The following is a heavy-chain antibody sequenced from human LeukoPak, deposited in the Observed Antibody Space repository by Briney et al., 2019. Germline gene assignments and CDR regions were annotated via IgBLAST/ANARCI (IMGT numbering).Heavy chain of an antibody. Sequence: PSETLSLTCAVSGYSISSGYYWGWIRQPPGKGLEWIGSIYHSGSTYYNPSLKSRVTISVDTSKNQFSLKLSSVTAADTAVYYCAGAPYQLPVGNWFDPWGQGTLVTVSS. D-gene: IGHD2-2*01. CDR1: GYSISSGYY. CDR2: IYHSGST. CDR3: AGAPYQLPVGNWFDP. J-gene: IGHJ5*02. V-gene: IGHV4-38-2*01.